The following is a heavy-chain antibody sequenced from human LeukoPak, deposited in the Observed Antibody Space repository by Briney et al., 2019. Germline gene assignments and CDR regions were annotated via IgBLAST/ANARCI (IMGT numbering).Heavy chain of an antibody. CDR3: ARAARREAAENGQLDY. J-gene: IGHJ4*02. Sequence: SETLSLTCAVYGGSFSGYYWSWIRQPPGKGLEWIGEINHSGSTNYNPSLKSRVTISVDTSKNQFSLKLSSVTAADTAVYYCARAARREAAENGQLDYWGQGTLVTVSS. D-gene: IGHD6-13*01. CDR2: INHSGST. CDR1: GGSFSGYY. V-gene: IGHV4-34*01.